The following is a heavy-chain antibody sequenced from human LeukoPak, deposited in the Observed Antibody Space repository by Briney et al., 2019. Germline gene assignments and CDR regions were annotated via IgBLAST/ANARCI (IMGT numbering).Heavy chain of an antibody. CDR2: IKQDGSEK. Sequence: GGSLRLSCAASGFTFSSYWMSWVRQAPGKGQEWVANIKQDGSEKYYVDSVKGRFTISRDNAKNSLYLQMNSLRAEDTAVYYCASERNRFGELSKQNWFDPWGQGTLVTVSS. J-gene: IGHJ5*02. D-gene: IGHD3-10*01. CDR1: GFTFSSYW. V-gene: IGHV3-7*01. CDR3: ASERNRFGELSKQNWFDP.